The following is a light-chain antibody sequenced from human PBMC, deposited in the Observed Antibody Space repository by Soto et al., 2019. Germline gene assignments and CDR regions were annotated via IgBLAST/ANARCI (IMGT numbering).Light chain of an antibody. CDR2: DAS. J-gene: IGKJ2*01. CDR1: RSISSW. CDR3: QQYNSYPYT. Sequence: DIQMTQSPSPLSASVGDRVTITCRASRSISSWLAWYQQKPGKAPKLLIYDASSLESGVPSRFSGSGSGTEFTLTISSLQPDDFATYYCQQYNSYPYTFGQGTKLEIK. V-gene: IGKV1-5*01.